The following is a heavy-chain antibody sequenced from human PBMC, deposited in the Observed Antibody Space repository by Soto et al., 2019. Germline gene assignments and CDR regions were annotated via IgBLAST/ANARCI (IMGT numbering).Heavy chain of an antibody. Sequence: HPGGSLRLSCAASGFTFSSYWMSWVRQAPGKGLEWVANIKQDGSEKYYVDSVKGRFTISRDNAKNSLYLQMNSLRAEDTAVYYCARLSYGDYACFDYWGQGTLVTVSS. V-gene: IGHV3-7*01. D-gene: IGHD4-17*01. CDR2: IKQDGSEK. J-gene: IGHJ4*02. CDR1: GFTFSSYW. CDR3: ARLSYGDYACFDY.